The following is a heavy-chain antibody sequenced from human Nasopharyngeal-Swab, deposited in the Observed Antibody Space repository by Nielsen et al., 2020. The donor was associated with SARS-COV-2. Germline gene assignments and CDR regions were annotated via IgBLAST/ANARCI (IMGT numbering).Heavy chain of an antibody. CDR3: ARVAVVVPYYYYGMDV. J-gene: IGHJ6*02. Sequence: SETLSLTCTVSGGSISSSSYYWGWIRQPPGKGLEWIGSIYYSGSTYYNPSLKSRVTISVDASKNQFSLKLSSVTAADTAVYYCARVAVVVPYYYYGMDVWGQGTTVTVSS. CDR1: GGSISSSSYY. V-gene: IGHV4-39*07. CDR2: IYYSGST. D-gene: IGHD2-15*01.